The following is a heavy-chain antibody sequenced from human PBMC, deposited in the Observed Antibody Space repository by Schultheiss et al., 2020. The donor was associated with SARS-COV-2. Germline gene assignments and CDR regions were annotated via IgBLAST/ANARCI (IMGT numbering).Heavy chain of an antibody. V-gene: IGHV4-34*01. D-gene: IGHD3-3*01. Sequence: SQTLSLTCAVYGGSFSGYYWSWIRQPPGKGLEWIGEIYHSGSTYYNPSLKSRVTMSVDTSKNQFSLKLSSVTAADTAVYYCARAQDDFWSGYYGMDVWGQGTTVTVSS. CDR1: GGSFSGYY. J-gene: IGHJ6*02. CDR2: IYHSGST. CDR3: ARAQDDFWSGYYGMDV.